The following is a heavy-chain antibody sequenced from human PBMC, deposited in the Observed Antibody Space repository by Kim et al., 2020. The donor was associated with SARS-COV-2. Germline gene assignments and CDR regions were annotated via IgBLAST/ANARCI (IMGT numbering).Heavy chain of an antibody. CDR1: EFTCSTYS. CDR2: LSSSNSTI. Sequence: GGSLRLSCAASEFTCSTYSLNWVRQAPGKGLKWISYLSSSNSTIYYADSVKCLSTITRDNDKNSRNLLMNNLRLDDTAIYYYVIDHTSVLHY. CDR3: VIDHTSVLHY. J-gene: IGHJ4*01. V-gene: IGHV3-48*01.